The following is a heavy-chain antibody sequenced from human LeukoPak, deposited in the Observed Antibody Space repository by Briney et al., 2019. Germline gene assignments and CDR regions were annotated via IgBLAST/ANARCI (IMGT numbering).Heavy chain of an antibody. CDR2: ITSKTNGGTT. V-gene: IGHV3-15*05. D-gene: IGHD2-8*01. CDR1: GFIFSDAW. Sequence: GGSLSLSCAASGFIFSDAWMSWVRQAPGKGLEWVGRITSKTNGGTTESAAPVKGRFTISRDDSKNTLYLQMNSLKTEDTAMYYCATDESNSLFYWGQGTLVTVSS. CDR3: ATDESNSLFY. J-gene: IGHJ4*02.